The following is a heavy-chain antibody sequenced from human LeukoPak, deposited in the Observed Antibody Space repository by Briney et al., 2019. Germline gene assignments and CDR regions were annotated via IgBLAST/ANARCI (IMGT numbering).Heavy chain of an antibody. J-gene: IGHJ5*02. V-gene: IGHV4-39*01. CDR3: GRNSIAVAGTSWFNP. Sequence: SETLSLTCIVSGGSISTRSYYWGWIRQPPGTGPEWIGSMFYSGSNYYNPSLKTRVTISVGTSKNQFSLKLSSVTAADMAVYYCGRNSIAVAGTSWFNPWGQGTLVTVSS. CDR2: MFYSGSN. CDR1: GGSISTRSYY. D-gene: IGHD6-13*01.